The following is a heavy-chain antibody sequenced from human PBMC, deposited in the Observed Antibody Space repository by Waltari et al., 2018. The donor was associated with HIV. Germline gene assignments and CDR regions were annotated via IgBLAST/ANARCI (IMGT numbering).Heavy chain of an antibody. V-gene: IGHV1-8*01. J-gene: IGHJ4*02. CDR3: ARVRRPSGSYYLSY. CDR1: GYTSPTYN. Sequence: QVQLVQSGAEVPKTAASVRVSCKASGYTSPTYNISWVRQAPGQGLVWMGWMNPNTGDTAYAQKFQGRVTMTRNTSMSTAYMELSSLRSEDTAVYYCARVRRPSGSYYLSYWGQGTLVTVSS. CDR2: MNPNTGDT. D-gene: IGHD1-26*01.